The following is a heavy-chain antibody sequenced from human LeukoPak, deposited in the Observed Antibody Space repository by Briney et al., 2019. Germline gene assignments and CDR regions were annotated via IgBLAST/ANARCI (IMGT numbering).Heavy chain of an antibody. CDR2: INPYTGDT. D-gene: IGHD5-24*01. V-gene: IGHV1-2*02. J-gene: IGHJ4*01. Sequence: ASVKVSCKASAYTFTAYSVHWMRQTPGLGLEWMGYINPYTGDTDYAPNFQGRVTMASDTSITTAYMDLSRLRSDDTAVYFCARAATIGVFYFDYWGQGTLVTVSS. CDR3: ARAATIGVFYFDY. CDR1: AYTFTAYS.